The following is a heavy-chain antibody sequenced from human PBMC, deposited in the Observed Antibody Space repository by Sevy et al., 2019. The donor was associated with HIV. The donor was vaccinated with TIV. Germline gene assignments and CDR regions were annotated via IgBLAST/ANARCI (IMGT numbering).Heavy chain of an antibody. CDR3: ANFGRLLIINGDAFDI. CDR2: IDHSGST. V-gene: IGHV4-38-2*02. D-gene: IGHD3-9*01. CDR1: GYSISSGYF. Sequence: ETLSLTCTVSGYSISSGYFWGWIRQPPGKGLEWIGSIDHSGSTYYNPSLKSRVTISIDTSKNQFSLRLSSVTAADTAVYYCANFGRLLIINGDAFDIWGQGTMVTVSS. J-gene: IGHJ3*02.